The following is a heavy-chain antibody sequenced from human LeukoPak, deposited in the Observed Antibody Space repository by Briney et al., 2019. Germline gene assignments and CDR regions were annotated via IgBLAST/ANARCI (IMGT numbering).Heavy chain of an antibody. V-gene: IGHV4-59*01. Sequence: SETLSLTCTVSGGSISSYYWSWIRQPPGKGLEWIGYIYYSGSTNYNPSLRSRVIISVDTSKNQFSLKLSSVTAADTAVYYCARGFWFDPWGQGTLVTVSS. CDR3: ARGFWFDP. CDR1: GGSISSYY. J-gene: IGHJ5*02. CDR2: IYYSGST.